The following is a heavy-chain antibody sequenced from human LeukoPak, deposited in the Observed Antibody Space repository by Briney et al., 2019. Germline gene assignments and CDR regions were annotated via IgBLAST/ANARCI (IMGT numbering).Heavy chain of an antibody. CDR1: GYTFTSYD. D-gene: IGHD3-10*01. V-gene: IGHV1-8*01. J-gene: IGHJ5*02. Sequence: ASVKVSCKASGYTFTSYDINWVRQATGQGLEWMGWMNPNSGNTGYAQKFQGRVTMTRNTSISTAYMELSSLRSEDTAVYYCARGVWFEKYNWFDPWGQGTLVTVSS. CDR3: ARGVWFEKYNWFDP. CDR2: MNPNSGNT.